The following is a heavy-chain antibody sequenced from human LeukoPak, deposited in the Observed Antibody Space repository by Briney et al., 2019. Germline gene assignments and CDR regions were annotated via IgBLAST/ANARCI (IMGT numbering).Heavy chain of an antibody. Sequence: PGGSLRLSCAASGFTFSDYCMSWMRQAPGKGLEWVSFISSSGSTMYYADSVKGRFTISRDNAKNSLYLQINSLRAEDTAEYYWTTRDPDSSGFYRFDYWGQGTLVTVSS. CDR2: ISSSGSTM. CDR3: TTRDPDSSGFYRFDY. D-gene: IGHD3-22*01. CDR1: GFTFSDYC. V-gene: IGHV3-11*01. J-gene: IGHJ4*02.